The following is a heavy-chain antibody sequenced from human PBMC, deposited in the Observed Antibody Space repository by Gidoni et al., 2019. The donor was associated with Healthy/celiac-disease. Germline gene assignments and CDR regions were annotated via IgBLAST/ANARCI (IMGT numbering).Heavy chain of an antibody. CDR3: AKVVAGANRGPFDY. CDR1: GFPFSSYA. J-gene: IGHJ4*02. V-gene: IGHV3-23*01. Sequence: EVQLLESGGGLVQPGGSVSLSCAASGFPFSSYARSWVRQAPGKGLEWVSAISGSGGSTYYADSGKGRFTISRDNSKNTLYLQMNSLRAEDTAVYYSAKVVAGANRGPFDYWGQGTLVTVSS. CDR2: ISGSGGST. D-gene: IGHD1-26*01.